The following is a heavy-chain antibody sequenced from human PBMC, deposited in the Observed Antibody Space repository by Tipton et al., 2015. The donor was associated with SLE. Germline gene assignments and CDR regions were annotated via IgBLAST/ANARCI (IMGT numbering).Heavy chain of an antibody. J-gene: IGHJ4*02. CDR3: ASASWNYGFFDY. V-gene: IGHV3-53*01. Sequence: SLRLSCAASGFSVSSNYMSWVRQAPGKGLEWVSVIYSAGDTYYADSVKGRFTISRDISRNTLYLQMNSLRAEDTAVYYCASASWNYGFFDYWGQGTLVTVSS. D-gene: IGHD1-7*01. CDR2: IYSAGDT. CDR1: GFSVSSNY.